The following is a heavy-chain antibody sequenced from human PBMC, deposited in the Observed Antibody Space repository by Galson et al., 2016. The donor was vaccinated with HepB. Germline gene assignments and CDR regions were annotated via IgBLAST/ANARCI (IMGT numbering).Heavy chain of an antibody. D-gene: IGHD6-13*01. CDR3: ARLNFAESSTWYLLDY. J-gene: IGHJ4*02. Sequence: SVKVSCKASGYNLTGYYMHWVRQAPGQGLEWMGWINPNSGGTNSAQKFQGRVTMTRDTSISTAYMELSRLRSDDTAVYYCARLNFAESSTWYLLDYWGQGTLVTVSS. CDR2: INPNSGGT. CDR1: GYNLTGYY. V-gene: IGHV1-2*02.